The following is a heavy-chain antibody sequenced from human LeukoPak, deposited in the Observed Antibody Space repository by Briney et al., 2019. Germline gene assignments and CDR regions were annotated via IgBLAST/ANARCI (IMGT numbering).Heavy chain of an antibody. CDR3: STFPGYFL. J-gene: IGHJ4*02. D-gene: IGHD3-9*01. CDR1: GFIHRRNH. V-gene: IGHV3-53*01. Sequence: GGSLTQTCQGTGFIHRRNHMNAVGQAPGKGLEWVSVIYSGGSTYYADSVKGRFTISRDNSKNTLYLQMNSLRAEDTAVYYCSTFPGYFLWVQGTLVTVSS. CDR2: IYSGGST.